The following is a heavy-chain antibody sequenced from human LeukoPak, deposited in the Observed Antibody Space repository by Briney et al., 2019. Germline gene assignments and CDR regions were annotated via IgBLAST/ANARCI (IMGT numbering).Heavy chain of an antibody. CDR1: GFTFSSYW. J-gene: IGHJ4*02. D-gene: IGHD4-11*01. Sequence: GGSLRLSCAGSGFTFSSYWMHWVRQAPGKALVWVSRISTDASSTTYADSVKGRFTISRDNAKGTLYLQMSSLRAEDTAVYYCTGHHQAYSRTYWGQGTLVTVSS. V-gene: IGHV3-74*01. CDR3: TGHHQAYSRTY. CDR2: ISTDASST.